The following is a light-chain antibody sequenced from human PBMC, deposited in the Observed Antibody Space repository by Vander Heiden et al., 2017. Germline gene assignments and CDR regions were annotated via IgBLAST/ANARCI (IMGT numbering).Light chain of an antibody. CDR2: AAS. J-gene: IGKJ2*01. Sequence: QTTQSPSSLSASVGDRVTITCRASQSISSYLNWYQQKPGKAPKLLIYAASSLQSGVPSRFSGSGSGTDFTLTISSLQPEDFATYYCQQNYSTPHTFGQGTKLEIK. CDR1: QSISSY. V-gene: IGKV1-39*01. CDR3: QQNYSTPHT.